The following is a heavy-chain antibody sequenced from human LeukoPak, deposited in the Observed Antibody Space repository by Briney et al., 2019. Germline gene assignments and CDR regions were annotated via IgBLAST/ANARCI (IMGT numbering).Heavy chain of an antibody. Sequence: PGGSLRLSCAASGFTFSDRYMDWVRQAPGKGLEWVGRIRNKAKSYTTEYAAAVKGRFTISRDDSENSLYLQMNSLKTEDTAVYYCASVFWTGTYSSLHWGQGTLVTVSS. J-gene: IGHJ4*02. V-gene: IGHV3-72*01. CDR3: ASVFWTGTYSSLH. D-gene: IGHD3/OR15-3a*01. CDR1: GFTFSDRY. CDR2: IRNKAKSYTT.